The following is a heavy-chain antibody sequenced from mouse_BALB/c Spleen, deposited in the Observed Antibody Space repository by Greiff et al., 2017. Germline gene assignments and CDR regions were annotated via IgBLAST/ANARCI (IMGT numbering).Heavy chain of an antibody. CDR2: IYPGSGST. V-gene: IGHV1-77*01. CDR3: ARKIDYVAY. D-gene: IGHD2-4*01. J-gene: IGHJ3*01. CDR1: GYTFTDYV. Sequence: QVQLQQSGPELVKPGASVKMSCKASGYTFTDYVISWVKQRTGQGLEWIGEIYPGSGSTYYNEKFKGKATLTADKSSNTAYMQLSSLTSEDSAVYFCARKIDYVAYWGQGTLVTVSA.